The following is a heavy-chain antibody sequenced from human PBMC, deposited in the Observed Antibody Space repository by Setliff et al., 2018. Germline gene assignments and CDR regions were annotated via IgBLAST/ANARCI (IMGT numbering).Heavy chain of an antibody. CDR1: GGTFKNYG. V-gene: IGHV1-69*05. CDR3: ARDRFYNSWSGTSITAPHDAFDI. Sequence: GASVKVSCKASGGTFKNYGISWVRQAPGQGLEWMGGIIPIFGTTNYAQKFQGRVTMTRDTSTSTVYMEVISLRSEDTAVYFCARDRFYNSWSGTSITAPHDAFDIWGQGTMVTVSS. J-gene: IGHJ3*02. CDR2: IIPIFGTT. D-gene: IGHD3-3*01.